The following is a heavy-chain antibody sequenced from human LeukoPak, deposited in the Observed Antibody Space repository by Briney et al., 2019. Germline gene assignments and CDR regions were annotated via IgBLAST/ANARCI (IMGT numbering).Heavy chain of an antibody. Sequence: SETLSLTCTVSGGSISSGGYYWSWIRQHPGKGLEWIGYIYYSGSTYYNPSLKSRVTISVDTSKNQFSLKLGSVTAADTAVYYCARPIIPAANGGFDYWGQGTLVTVSS. D-gene: IGHD2-2*01. CDR1: GGSISSGGYY. V-gene: IGHV4-31*03. CDR3: ARPIIPAANGGFDY. J-gene: IGHJ4*02. CDR2: IYYSGST.